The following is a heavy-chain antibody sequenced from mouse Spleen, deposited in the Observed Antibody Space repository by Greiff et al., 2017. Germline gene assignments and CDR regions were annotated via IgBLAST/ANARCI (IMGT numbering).Heavy chain of an antibody. V-gene: IGHV5-9*04. J-gene: IGHJ4*01. CDR1: GFTFSSYT. Sequence: EVKLEESGGGLVKPGGSLKLSCAASGFTFSSYTMSWVRQTPAKRLEWVATISSGGGNTYYPDSVKGRFTISRDNARNTLYLQMSSLRSEDTAMYYCARHEGNYRYDGAMDYWGQGTSVTVSS. D-gene: IGHD2-14*01. CDR2: ISSGGGNT. CDR3: ARHEGNYRYDGAMDY.